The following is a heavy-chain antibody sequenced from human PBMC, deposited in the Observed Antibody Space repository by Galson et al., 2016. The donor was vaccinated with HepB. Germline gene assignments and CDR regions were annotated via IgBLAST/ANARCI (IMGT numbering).Heavy chain of an antibody. J-gene: IGHJ5*02. CDR1: GYAFYGYW. V-gene: IGHV5-51*01. D-gene: IGHD3-10*01. CDR3: ARFSGAALPHNKFDP. Sequence: QSGAEVKKPGESLKISCKGSGYAFYGYWIGWVRQMPGKGLEWMGIVYPDDSKTIYSPSFQDQVTISADKSITTAYLQWSSLKASDTAIYYCARFSGAALPHNKFDPWGQGTPVTVSS. CDR2: VYPDDSKT.